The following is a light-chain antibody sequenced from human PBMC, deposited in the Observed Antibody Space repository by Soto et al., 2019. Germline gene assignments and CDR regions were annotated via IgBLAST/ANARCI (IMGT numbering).Light chain of an antibody. CDR1: SRDVGGYNY. J-gene: IGLJ1*01. CDR3: SSYAGSNNFV. Sequence: QSALTQPPSASGSPGQSVTISCTGTSRDVGGYNYVSWYQQHPGKAPKLMIYELTKRPSGVPDRFSGSKKGNTASLNVSGLQAADEADYYCSSYAGSNNFVFGAGTKVTVL. CDR2: ELT. V-gene: IGLV2-8*01.